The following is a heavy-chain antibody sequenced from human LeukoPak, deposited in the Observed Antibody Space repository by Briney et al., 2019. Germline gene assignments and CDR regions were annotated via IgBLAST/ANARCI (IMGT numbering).Heavy chain of an antibody. CDR3: ARDVVVTSSPDAFDI. CDR1: GDSATSGGYF. D-gene: IGHD2-21*02. Sequence: PSQTLSLTCTVSGDSATSGGYFWTWIRQHPGKGLEWIGYISDSGTTSYNPSLKSRVSISVATSNNQFSLRLSSVTAADTAVYYCARDVVVTSSPDAFDIWGQGTMVTVSS. V-gene: IGHV4-31*03. J-gene: IGHJ3*02. CDR2: ISDSGTT.